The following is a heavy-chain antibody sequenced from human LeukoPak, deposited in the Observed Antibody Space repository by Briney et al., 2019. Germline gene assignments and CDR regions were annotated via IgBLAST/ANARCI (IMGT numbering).Heavy chain of an antibody. J-gene: IGHJ4*02. CDR2: ISSSSSYT. D-gene: IGHD3-10*01. Sequence: AGGSLRLSCAASGFTFSDYYMSWIRRAPGKGLEWVSYISSSSSYTNYADSVKGRFTISRDNAKNSLYLQMNSLRAEDTAVYYCARKARGVFTPMDYWGQGTLVTVSS. CDR1: GFTFSDYY. V-gene: IGHV3-11*06. CDR3: ARKARGVFTPMDY.